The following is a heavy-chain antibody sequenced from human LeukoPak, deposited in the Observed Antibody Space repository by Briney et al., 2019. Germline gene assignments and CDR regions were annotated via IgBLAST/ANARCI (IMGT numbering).Heavy chain of an antibody. J-gene: IGHJ5*02. Sequence: SETLSLXCTVSGGSISSSSYYWGWIRQPPGKGLEWIGSIYYSGSTYYNPSLKSRVTISVDTSKNQFSLKLSSVTAADTAVYYCARMGRGATYDPWGQGTLVTVSS. CDR1: GGSISSSSYY. CDR2: IYYSGST. D-gene: IGHD1-26*01. CDR3: ARMGRGATYDP. V-gene: IGHV4-39*01.